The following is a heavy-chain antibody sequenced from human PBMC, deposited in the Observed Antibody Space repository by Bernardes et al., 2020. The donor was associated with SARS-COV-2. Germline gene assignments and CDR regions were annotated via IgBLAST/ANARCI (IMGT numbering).Heavy chain of an antibody. CDR2: IIPNHGIA. J-gene: IGHJ5*02. D-gene: IGHD1-26*01. CDR1: GCTFSSYA. Sequence: SVKVSCKASGCTFSSYAISWVRQAPGQGLEWMGRIIPNHGIANYAQKFQGRVTITADTSTSTAYMELSSLRSEDTAVYYCARDSGSDYRNWFDTWGQGTLVIVSS. CDR3: ARDSGSDYRNWFDT. V-gene: IGHV1-69*04.